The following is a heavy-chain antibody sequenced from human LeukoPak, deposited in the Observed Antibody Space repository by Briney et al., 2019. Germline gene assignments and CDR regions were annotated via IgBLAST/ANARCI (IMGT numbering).Heavy chain of an antibody. D-gene: IGHD4-11*01. CDR2: IDGSGDTT. CDR3: VLNAYSAGMTT. Sequence: GGSLRLSCAGSRFTFSTYAMGWVRQAPGKGLDWVSAIDGSGDTTFYADSVKGRFTISRENSKNMVYLQMNSLRAEDTAVYYCVLNAYSAGMTTWGQGTLVSVSS. J-gene: IGHJ4*02. CDR1: RFTFSTYA. V-gene: IGHV3-23*01.